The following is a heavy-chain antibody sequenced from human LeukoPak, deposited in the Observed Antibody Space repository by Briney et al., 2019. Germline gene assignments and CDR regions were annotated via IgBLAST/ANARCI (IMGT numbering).Heavy chain of an antibody. CDR2: IRSKARSYVT. CDR1: GFTFSGAA. CDR3: LEMNTKGY. Sequence: GGSLRLSCADSGFTFSGAAIHWVRQASGKGLEWVGRIRSKARSYVTEYAASVRGRFTISREDSKNTAYLQMNSLKTEDTAIYYCLEMNTKGYWGQGTLVTVSS. V-gene: IGHV3-73*01. J-gene: IGHJ4*02. D-gene: IGHD5-24*01.